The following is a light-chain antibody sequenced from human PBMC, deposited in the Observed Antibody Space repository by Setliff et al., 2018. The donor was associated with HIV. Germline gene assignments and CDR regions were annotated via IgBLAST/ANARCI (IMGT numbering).Light chain of an antibody. J-gene: IGKJ1*01. Sequence: DIVMTQSPKSLAVSLGERATINCKSSQNILHNSNNKNYLGWFQQKAGQPPKLLIFWASARDFGVPDRFSGSGSGTDFNLTINNVQAEDVAVYYCHQHYSTPPTFGQGTKVDIK. CDR1: QNILHNSNNKNY. V-gene: IGKV4-1*01. CDR3: HQHYSTPPT. CDR2: WAS.